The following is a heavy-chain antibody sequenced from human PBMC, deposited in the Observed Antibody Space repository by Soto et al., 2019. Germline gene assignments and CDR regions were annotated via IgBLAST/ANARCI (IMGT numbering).Heavy chain of an antibody. CDR1: GGSFRGYY. Sequence: QVQLQQWGAGLVKPSETLSLTCAANGGSFRGYYWSWIRQPPGKGLEWIGEINHSGSTNYNPSLKSRVNMSVDTSKNQFSLKLSSVTAADTAVYYCAIGNTAMVLRFDPWGQGNLVTVSS. D-gene: IGHD5-18*01. CDR2: INHSGST. V-gene: IGHV4-34*01. CDR3: AIGNTAMVLRFDP. J-gene: IGHJ5*02.